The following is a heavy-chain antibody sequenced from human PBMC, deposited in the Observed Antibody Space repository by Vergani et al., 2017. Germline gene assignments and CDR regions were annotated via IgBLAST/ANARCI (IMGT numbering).Heavy chain of an antibody. CDR3: ARFIGDIVATSFNWFDP. V-gene: IGHV4-59*01. CDR1: GGSISSYY. J-gene: IGHJ5*02. Sequence: QVQLQESGPGLVTPSQTLSLTCTVSGGSISSYYWSWIRQPPGKGLEWIGYIYYSGSTNYNPSLKSRVTISVDTSKNQFSLKLSSVTAADTAVYYCARFIGDIVATSFNWFDPWGQGTLVTVSS. D-gene: IGHD5-12*01. CDR2: IYYSGST.